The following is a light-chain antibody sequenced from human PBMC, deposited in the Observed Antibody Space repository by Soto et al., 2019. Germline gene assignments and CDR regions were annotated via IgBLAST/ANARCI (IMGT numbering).Light chain of an antibody. V-gene: IGKV1-12*01. CDR2: TAS. CDR3: PQTNTAPWT. Sequence: GDRVTITCRASQSISIWLAWYQQKPGQTPKFLINTASSLRSGVPSRFSGSGSGTDFTLTIDSRQPEEYATYFFPQTNTAPWTFGRGTKVDI. CDR1: QSISIW. J-gene: IGKJ1*01.